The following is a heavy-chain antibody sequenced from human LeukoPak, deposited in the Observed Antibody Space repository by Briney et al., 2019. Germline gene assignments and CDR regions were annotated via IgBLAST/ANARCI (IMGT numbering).Heavy chain of an antibody. D-gene: IGHD2/OR15-2a*01. Sequence: ASVKVSCKASGYTFTSYEIKWVRQATGQGLEWMGWMNPNSGNTGYAQKFQGRVTITRNTSISTAYMELSSLRSEDTAVYYCLVGGSMTLNAFDIWGQGTMVTVSS. CDR2: MNPNSGNT. CDR3: LVGGSMTLNAFDI. J-gene: IGHJ3*02. V-gene: IGHV1-8*03. CDR1: GYTFTSYE.